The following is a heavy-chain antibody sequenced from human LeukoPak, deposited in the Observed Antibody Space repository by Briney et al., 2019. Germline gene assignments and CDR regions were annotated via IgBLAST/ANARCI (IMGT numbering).Heavy chain of an antibody. CDR1: GFTFSDYY. CDR3: ARPIMVQGNNFAAFDS. CDR2: ISSSGSTI. J-gene: IGHJ4*02. V-gene: IGHV3-11*04. D-gene: IGHD3-10*01. Sequence: GGSLRLSCAASGFTFSDYYMSWIRQAPGKGLEWVSYISSSGSTIYYADSVKGRFTISRDNAKNSLYLQMHSLEDEDTAVYYCARPIMVQGNNFAAFDSWGQGTLVTVSS.